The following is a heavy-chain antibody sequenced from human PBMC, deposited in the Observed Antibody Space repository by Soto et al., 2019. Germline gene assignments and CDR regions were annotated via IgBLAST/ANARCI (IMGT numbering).Heavy chain of an antibody. CDR2: ISSSGSTI. D-gene: IGHD2-21*02. J-gene: IGHJ1*01. CDR3: ARDLRDCRGDCLEYLQH. V-gene: IGHV3-48*03. Sequence: GGSLRLSCAASGFTFSSYEMNWVRQAPGKGLEWVSYISSSGSTIYYADSVKGRFTISRDNAKNSLYLQMNSLRAEDTAVYYCARDLRDCRGDCLEYLQHCGQGPLVTVYS. CDR1: GFTFSSYE.